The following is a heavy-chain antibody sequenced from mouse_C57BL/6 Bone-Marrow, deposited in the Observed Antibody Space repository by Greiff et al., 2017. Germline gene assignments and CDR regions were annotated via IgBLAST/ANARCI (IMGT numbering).Heavy chain of an antibody. CDR2: IHPTGGST. J-gene: IGHJ2*01. CDR1: GYTFTSYW. Sequence: VKLQQPGAELVKPGASVKLSCKASGYTFTSYWMHWVKQRPGQGLEWIGMIHPTGGSTNYNEKFKSKATLTVDKSSSTAYLQLSSLTSEDSAVYYCAMCWAYFDYWGQGTTLTVSS. CDR3: AMCWAYFDY. V-gene: IGHV1-64*01.